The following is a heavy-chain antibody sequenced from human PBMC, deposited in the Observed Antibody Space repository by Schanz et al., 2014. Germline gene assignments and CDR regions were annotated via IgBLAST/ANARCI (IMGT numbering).Heavy chain of an antibody. Sequence: QVQLVESGGGVVQPGGSLRLSCAASGFTFSSYGMHWVRQAPGKGLEWVAFIRYDGSNKYYADSVKGRFTISRDNSKNTLYLQMNSLRVEDTAVYYCAKDRVHGYSYGVIFDSWGQGTLVTVS. D-gene: IGHD5-18*01. CDR3: AKDRVHGYSYGVIFDS. V-gene: IGHV3-30*02. CDR2: IRYDGSNK. CDR1: GFTFSSYG. J-gene: IGHJ4*02.